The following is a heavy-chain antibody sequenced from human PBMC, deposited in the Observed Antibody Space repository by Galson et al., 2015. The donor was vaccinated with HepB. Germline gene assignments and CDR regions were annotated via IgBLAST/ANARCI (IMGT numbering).Heavy chain of an antibody. Sequence: SVKVSCKASGYTFTSYGISWVRQAPGQGLEWMGWISAYNGNTNYAQKLQGRVTMTTDTSTSTAYMELRSLRSDDTAVYYCARPTTVTQWSAFDIWGQGTMVTVSS. D-gene: IGHD4-17*01. CDR2: ISAYNGNT. V-gene: IGHV1-18*01. CDR1: GYTFTSYG. J-gene: IGHJ3*02. CDR3: ARPTTVTQWSAFDI.